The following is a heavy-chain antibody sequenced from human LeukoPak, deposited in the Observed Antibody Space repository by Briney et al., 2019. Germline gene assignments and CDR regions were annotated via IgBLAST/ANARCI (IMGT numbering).Heavy chain of an antibody. CDR2: IYYSGST. J-gene: IGHJ4*02. Sequence: PSETLSLTCTVSGGAISSGGYYWSWIRQHPGKGLEWIGYIYYSGSTNYNPSFKSRVTISVDTSKNQFSLKLSSVTAADTAFYYCARVDQGDNGYDQAFDYWGQGTLVTVSS. V-gene: IGHV4-61*08. D-gene: IGHD5-12*01. CDR1: GGAISSGGYY. CDR3: ARVDQGDNGYDQAFDY.